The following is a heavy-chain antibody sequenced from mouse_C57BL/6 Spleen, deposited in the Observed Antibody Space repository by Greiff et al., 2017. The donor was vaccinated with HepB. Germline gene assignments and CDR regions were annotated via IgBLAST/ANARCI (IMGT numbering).Heavy chain of an antibody. J-gene: IGHJ4*01. Sequence: EVQLQESGGGLVKPGGSLKLSCAASGFTFSDYGMHWVRQAPEKGLEWVAYISSGSSTIYYADTVKGRFTISRDNAKNTLFLQMTSLRSEDTAMYYCARTVTDYYAMDYWGQGTSVTVSS. CDR1: GFTFSDYG. CDR3: ARTVTDYYAMDY. D-gene: IGHD2-5*01. V-gene: IGHV5-17*01. CDR2: ISSGSSTI.